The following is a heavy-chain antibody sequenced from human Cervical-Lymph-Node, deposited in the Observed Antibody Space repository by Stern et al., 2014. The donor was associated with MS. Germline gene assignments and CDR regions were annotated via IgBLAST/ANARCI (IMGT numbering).Heavy chain of an antibody. J-gene: IGHJ4*01. D-gene: IGHD3-10*01. CDR2: IYYSGST. CDR1: GGSIRSYY. V-gene: IGHV4-59*01. CDR3: ARAVLGASYYFDY. Sequence: QLQLQESGPGLVKPSETLSLTCTVFGGSIRSYYWSWIRQPTGKGLQWIGSIYYSGSTSYDPSLKTRLTISVDTSRNHFSLQLTSVTSADTAVYYCARAVLGASYYFDYWGHGSLVTVSS.